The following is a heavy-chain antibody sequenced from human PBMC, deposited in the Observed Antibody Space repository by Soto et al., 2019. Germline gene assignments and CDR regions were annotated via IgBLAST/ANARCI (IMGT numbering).Heavy chain of an antibody. CDR2: INHSGST. CDR1: GGSFSGYY. D-gene: IGHD4-17*01. V-gene: IGHV4-34*01. CDR3: ARGRYGDYGKITDY. Sequence: QVQLQQWGAGLLKPSETLSLTCAVYGGSFSGYYWSWIRQPPGKGLEWIGEINHSGSTNYNPSLKSRVTISVDTSKNQFSLKLNSLTAADTALFYCARGRYGDYGKITDYWGQGTLVTVSS. J-gene: IGHJ4*02.